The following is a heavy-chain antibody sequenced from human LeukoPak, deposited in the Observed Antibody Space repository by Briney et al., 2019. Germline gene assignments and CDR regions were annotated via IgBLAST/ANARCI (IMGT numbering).Heavy chain of an antibody. Sequence: GGSLRLSCTASGFPFSSYWMHWVRQAPGKGLVWVSRINRDGSSTTYADSVKGRFTVSRDNAKNTLYLQINSLRVEDTAVYYCARQLAAPPDYWGQGTLVTVSS. CDR1: GFPFSSYW. CDR2: INRDGSST. CDR3: ARQLAAPPDY. V-gene: IGHV3-74*01. J-gene: IGHJ4*02. D-gene: IGHD6-6*01.